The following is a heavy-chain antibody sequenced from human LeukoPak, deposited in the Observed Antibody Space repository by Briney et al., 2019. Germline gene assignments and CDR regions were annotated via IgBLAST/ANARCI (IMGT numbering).Heavy chain of an antibody. CDR3: ARGLYTAMVPFYFDY. V-gene: IGHV1-69*13. J-gene: IGHJ4*02. D-gene: IGHD5-18*01. Sequence: SVKVSCKASGGTFSSYAISWVRQAPGQGLEWMGGIIPIFGAANYAQKFQGRVTITADESTSTAYMELSSLRSVDTAVYYCARGLYTAMVPFYFDYWGQGTLVTVSS. CDR2: IIPIFGAA. CDR1: GGTFSSYA.